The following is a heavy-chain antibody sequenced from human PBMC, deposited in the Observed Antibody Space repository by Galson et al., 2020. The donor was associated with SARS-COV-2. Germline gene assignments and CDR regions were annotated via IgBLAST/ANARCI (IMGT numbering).Heavy chain of an antibody. CDR2: ISYDGTSD. V-gene: IGHV3-30*04. J-gene: IGHJ4*02. D-gene: IGHD3-9*01. Sequence: SPKISCPASGFPFNKYVIHWVRQATGTGLERVAVISYDGTSDYYADSVKGRFTLSRDNSRNNLDLQVSSLRPEDTAVYYCARDYDISTGYVRGLFDHWGQGTRVTVSS. CDR3: ARDYDISTGYVRGLFDH. CDR1: GFPFNKYV.